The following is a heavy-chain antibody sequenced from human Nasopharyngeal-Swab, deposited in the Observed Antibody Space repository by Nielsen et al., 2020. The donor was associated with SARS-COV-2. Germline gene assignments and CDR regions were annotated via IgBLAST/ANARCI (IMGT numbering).Heavy chain of an antibody. Sequence: GESLKISCKGSGYNFNNYWIAWVRQVPGKGLEWMGVIYPADSATKYSPAFQGQVTISADKYISTAYLQWSSLKASDTAMYYCARPVGNYDRWWLDVWGQGSLVTVSS. CDR2: IYPADSAT. CDR3: ARPVGNYDRWWLDV. J-gene: IGHJ4*02. D-gene: IGHD3-3*01. CDR1: GYNFNNYW. V-gene: IGHV5-51*01.